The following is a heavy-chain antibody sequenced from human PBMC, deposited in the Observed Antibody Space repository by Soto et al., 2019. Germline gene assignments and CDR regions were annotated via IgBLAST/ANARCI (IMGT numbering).Heavy chain of an antibody. V-gene: IGHV3-30*18. CDR1: RFTFSSYG. CDR3: AKDGGYSYGYLHYYGMDV. CDR2: ISYDGSNK. D-gene: IGHD5-18*01. Sequence: QVQLVESGGGVVQPGRSLRLSCAASRFTFSSYGMHWVRQAPGKGLEWVAVISYDGSNKYYADSVKGRFTISRDNSKNTLYLQMNSLRAEDTAVYYCAKDGGYSYGYLHYYGMDVWGQGTTVTVSS. J-gene: IGHJ6*02.